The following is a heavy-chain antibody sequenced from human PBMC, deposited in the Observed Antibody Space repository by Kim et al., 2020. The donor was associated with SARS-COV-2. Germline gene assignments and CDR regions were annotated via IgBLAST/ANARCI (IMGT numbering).Heavy chain of an antibody. Sequence: GGSLRLSCAASGFTFSNYGMHWVRQAPGKGLEWVAVISYDGSNKYYADSVKGRLTISRDNSKNTLYLQMNSLRTEDTAVYYCAKAGGSTQMECFDYWGQGTVVTVSS. D-gene: IGHD3-3*01. CDR1: GFTFSNYG. V-gene: IGHV3-30*18. CDR3: AKAGGSTQMECFDY. CDR2: ISYDGSNK. J-gene: IGHJ4*02.